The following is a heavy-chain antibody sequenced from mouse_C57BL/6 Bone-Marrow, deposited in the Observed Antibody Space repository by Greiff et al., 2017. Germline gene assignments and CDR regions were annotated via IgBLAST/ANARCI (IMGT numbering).Heavy chain of an antibody. CDR1: GFNIKDDY. CDR3: TPYGPDWFAY. Sequence: VQLKESGAELVRPGASVKLSCTASGFNIKDDYMHWVKQRPEQGLEWIGWIDPENGDTEYASKFQGKATITADTSSNTAYLQLSSLTSEDTAVYYCTPYGPDWFAYWGQGTLVTVSA. CDR2: IDPENGDT. J-gene: IGHJ3*01. V-gene: IGHV14-4*01. D-gene: IGHD1-1*02.